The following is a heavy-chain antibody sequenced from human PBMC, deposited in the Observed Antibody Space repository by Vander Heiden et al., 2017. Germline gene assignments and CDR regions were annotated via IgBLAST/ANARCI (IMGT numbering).Heavy chain of an antibody. CDR3: ARQDGIVGAPLDY. D-gene: IGHD1-26*01. Sequence: EVQLVQSGAEVKKPGESLQISCKDSGYSFTNQWIAWVRQMPGKGLEWMGIIYPGDSDIRYSPSFQGQVTISADKSISTAYLQWSSLKASDTAMYYCARQDGIVGAPLDYWGQGTLVTVSS. CDR1: GYSFTNQW. V-gene: IGHV5-51*01. CDR2: IYPGDSDI. J-gene: IGHJ4*02.